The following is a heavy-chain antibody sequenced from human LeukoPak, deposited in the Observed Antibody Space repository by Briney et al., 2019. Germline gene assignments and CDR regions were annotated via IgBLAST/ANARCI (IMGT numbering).Heavy chain of an antibody. J-gene: IGHJ6*03. CDR2: INPSGGST. V-gene: IGHV1-46*01. Sequence: ASVKVSCKASGYTFTSYYMHWVRQAPGQGLEWMGIINPSGGSTSYAQKFQGRVTMTRDMSTSTVYTELSSLRSEDTAVYYCARSYPNGYNGIMVCATHYYYYYMDVWGKGTTVTVSS. D-gene: IGHD2-8*01. CDR1: GYTFTSYY. CDR3: ARSYPNGYNGIMVCATHYYYYYMDV.